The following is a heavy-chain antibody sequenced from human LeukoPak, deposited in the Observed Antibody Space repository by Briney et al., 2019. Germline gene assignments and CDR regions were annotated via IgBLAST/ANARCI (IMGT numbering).Heavy chain of an antibody. CDR2: GSHDGRNK. CDR1: GFIFRNYA. Sequence: GGSLRLSCVAPGFIFRNYAMHWVRQAPGKGLEWVAVGSHDGRNKIYGDSVKGRFTISRDNSKNTVYLQMDNLRPEDTAVYYCAKDRDSNTWSFFDFWGQGTLVTVSS. V-gene: IGHV3-30*18. D-gene: IGHD6-13*01. J-gene: IGHJ4*02. CDR3: AKDRDSNTWSFFDF.